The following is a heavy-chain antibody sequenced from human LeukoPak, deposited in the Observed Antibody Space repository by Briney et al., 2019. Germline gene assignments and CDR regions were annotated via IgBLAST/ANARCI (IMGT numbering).Heavy chain of an antibody. CDR2: ISSSGRYI. CDR3: ARDSVAVAEIDY. D-gene: IGHD6-19*01. Sequence: PGGSLRLSCAASGFTFSDYYMSWIRQAPGKGLEWVSSISSSGRYIYYADSVKGRFTISRDNTKNSLSLQMNSLRAEDTAIYYCARDSVAVAEIDYWGQGTLVTVSS. V-gene: IGHV3-11*04. J-gene: IGHJ4*01. CDR1: GFTFSDYY.